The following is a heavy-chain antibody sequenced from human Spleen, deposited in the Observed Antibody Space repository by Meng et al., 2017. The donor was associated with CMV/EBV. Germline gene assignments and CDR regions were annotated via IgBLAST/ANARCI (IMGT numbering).Heavy chain of an antibody. V-gene: IGHV6-1*01. Sequence: SVPCLLSLSSSLLLPRRLATYTVTSNSAAGNWIRQSPLRCFEWLGRTYYRSKWYNDYAVSVKSRITLNPDTSKNQFSLQLNSVTPEDTAVYYCARGDLYYWYFDLWGRGTLVTVSS. D-gene: IGHD2-15*01. J-gene: IGHJ2*01. CDR1: TYTVTSNSAA. CDR3: ARGDLYYWYFDL. CDR2: TYYRSKWYN.